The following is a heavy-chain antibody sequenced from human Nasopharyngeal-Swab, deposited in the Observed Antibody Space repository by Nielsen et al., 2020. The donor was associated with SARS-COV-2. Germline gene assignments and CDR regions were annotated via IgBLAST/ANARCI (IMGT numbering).Heavy chain of an antibody. J-gene: IGHJ4*02. D-gene: IGHD2-2*01. V-gene: IGHV3-33*08. CDR3: ARDEMGDLIGYCSSTSCYPDY. CDR2: IWYDGSNK. CDR1: GFIFSSYG. Sequence: GESLKISCAASGFIFSSYGMHWVRQAPGKGLEWVAVIWYDGSNKYYADSVKGRFTISRDNSKNTLYLQMNSLRAEDTAVYYCARDEMGDLIGYCSSTSCYPDYWGQGTLVTVSS.